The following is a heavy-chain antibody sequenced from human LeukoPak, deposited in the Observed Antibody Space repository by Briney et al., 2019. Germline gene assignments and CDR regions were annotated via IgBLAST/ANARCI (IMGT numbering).Heavy chain of an antibody. CDR1: GYVFTSYG. Sequence: ASVKVSCKASGYVFTSYGISWVRQAPGQRLEWMGWINAGNGNTKYSQEFQGRVTITRDTSASTAYMELSSLRSEDMAVYYCARGSDYGLLDYWGQGTLVTVSS. J-gene: IGHJ4*02. CDR2: INAGNGNT. V-gene: IGHV1-3*03. D-gene: IGHD4/OR15-4a*01. CDR3: ARGSDYGLLDY.